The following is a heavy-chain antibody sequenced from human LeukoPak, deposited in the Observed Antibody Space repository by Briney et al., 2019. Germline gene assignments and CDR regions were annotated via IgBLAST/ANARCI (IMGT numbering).Heavy chain of an antibody. CDR1: GFTFNNYG. J-gene: IGHJ4*02. CDR2: MSFDGSNK. Sequence: GRSLRLSCADSGFTFNNYGMHWVRRAPGKGLEWVAVMSFDGSNKYYADSVKGRFTISRDNSRNTLYLQMNSLRVEDTAVYYCTSICGSSSCYLDYWGQGTLVTVSS. CDR3: TSICGSSSCYLDY. D-gene: IGHD2-2*01. V-gene: IGHV3-30*03.